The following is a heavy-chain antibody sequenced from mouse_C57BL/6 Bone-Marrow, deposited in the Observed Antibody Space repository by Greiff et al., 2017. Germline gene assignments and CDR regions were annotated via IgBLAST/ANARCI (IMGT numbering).Heavy chain of an antibody. CDR2: INPGSGGT. V-gene: IGHV1-54*01. D-gene: IGHD2-4*01. CDR3: ATIYYDYDLYAMDY. J-gene: IGHJ4*01. CDR1: GYAFTNYL. Sequence: VQLQQSGAELVRPGTSVKVSCKASGYAFTNYLIEWVKQRPGQGLEWIGVINPGSGGTNYNEKFKGKATLTADKSSSTAYMQLSSLTSEDSAVYFCATIYYDYDLYAMDYWGQGTSGTVSS.